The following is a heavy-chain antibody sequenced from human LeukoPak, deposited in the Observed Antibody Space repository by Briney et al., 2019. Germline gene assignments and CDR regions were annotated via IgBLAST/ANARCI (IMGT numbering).Heavy chain of an antibody. CDR3: ARDLGYCSSTSCYGSDY. V-gene: IGHV1-18*01. D-gene: IGHD2-2*01. Sequence: ASVKVSCKASGYTFTSYGISWVRQAPGQGLEWMGWISAYNGNTNYAQKLQGRVTMTTDTSTSTAYMELRSLRSDDTAVYYCARDLGYCSSTSCYGSDYWGQGTLVTVSS. J-gene: IGHJ4*02. CDR2: ISAYNGNT. CDR1: GYTFTSYG.